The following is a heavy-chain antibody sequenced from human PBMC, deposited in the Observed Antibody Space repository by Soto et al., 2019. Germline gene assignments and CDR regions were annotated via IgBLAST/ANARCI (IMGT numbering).Heavy chain of an antibody. CDR2: ISAYNGNT. CDR3: ARDLAVGLVDY. D-gene: IGHD6-19*01. CDR1: GYTFTSYG. J-gene: IGHJ4*02. V-gene: IGHV1-18*01. Sequence: QVQLVQSGAEVKKPGASVKVSCKASGYTFTSYGISWVRQAPGQGLEWMGWISAYNGNTKYTQKLQGRVTMTTDTSTSAGYMELRSLRSDDTAVYYCARDLAVGLVDYWGQGTLVTVSS.